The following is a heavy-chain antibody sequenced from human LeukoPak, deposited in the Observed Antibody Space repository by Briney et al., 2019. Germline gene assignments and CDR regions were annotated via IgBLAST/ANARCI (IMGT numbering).Heavy chain of an antibody. CDR2: ISAYNGNT. CDR1: GYTFTSYG. J-gene: IGHJ4*02. CDR3: ARDSLSSRYDFWSGYWVY. Sequence: ASVKVTCKASGYTFTSYGISWVRHAPVQGLECIGYISAYNGNTNYAQKLQGRVTMTTDTSTSTAYMELRSPRSDDTAVYYCARDSLSSRYDFWSGYWVYWGQGTLVTVSS. V-gene: IGHV1-18*01. D-gene: IGHD3-3*01.